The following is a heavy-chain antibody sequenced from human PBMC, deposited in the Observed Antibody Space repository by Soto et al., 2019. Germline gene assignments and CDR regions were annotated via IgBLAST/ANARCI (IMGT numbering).Heavy chain of an antibody. J-gene: IGHJ3*02. CDR1: GGTFSSYT. Sequence: QVQLVQSGAEVKKPGSSVKVSCKASGGTFSSYTISWVRQAPGQGLEWMGRIIPILGIANYAQKFQGRVTITADKSTSTAYMELSSLRSEDTAVYYCASQNDGDYVNAFDIWGQGTMVTVSS. V-gene: IGHV1-69*02. D-gene: IGHD4-17*01. CDR2: IIPILGIA. CDR3: ASQNDGDYVNAFDI.